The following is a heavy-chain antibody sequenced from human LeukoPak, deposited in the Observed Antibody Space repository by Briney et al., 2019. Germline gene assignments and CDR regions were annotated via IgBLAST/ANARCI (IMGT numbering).Heavy chain of an antibody. Sequence: APVKVSCKASGYALSGYYIHWVRQAPGQGLDWMGRINPNNGGTNYAQKFQGRVTMTRDMSMSTAYMELSRLRSDDTAVYYCAGEDNSSGYRPFDIWGQGTMVTVPS. CDR1: GYALSGYY. V-gene: IGHV1-2*06. D-gene: IGHD3-22*01. CDR3: AGEDNSSGYRPFDI. CDR2: INPNNGGT. J-gene: IGHJ3*02.